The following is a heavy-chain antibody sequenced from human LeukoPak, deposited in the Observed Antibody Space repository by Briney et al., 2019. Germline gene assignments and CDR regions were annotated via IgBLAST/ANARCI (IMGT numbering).Heavy chain of an antibody. CDR1: GFSFSSYW. Sequence: GGSLRLSCAASGFSFSSYWMSWVRQAPGKGLEWVANIKLDGSGKYYVDSVKGRFTISRDNAKNSLYLQMNSLKTEDTAVYYCARDRSGSSRNNPYYFDYWGQGTLVTVSS. D-gene: IGHD1-26*01. J-gene: IGHJ4*02. V-gene: IGHV3-7*01. CDR3: ARDRSGSSRNNPYYFDY. CDR2: IKLDGSGK.